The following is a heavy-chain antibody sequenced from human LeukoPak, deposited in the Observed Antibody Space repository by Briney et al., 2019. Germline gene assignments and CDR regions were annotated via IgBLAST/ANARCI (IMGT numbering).Heavy chain of an antibody. CDR2: ISASGGST. Sequence: GGSLRPSCAGSGFTLSSYAMSWVRQAPGKGLEWVSSISASGGSTNYAVSVKGRFTISRDNSKNTVYLQMNSLRAEDTAVYYCAKVMKGSERLTMVRGVIIKTAGLYYMDVWGKGTTVTVSS. CDR3: AKVMKGSERLTMVRGVIIKTAGLYYMDV. CDR1: GFTLSSYA. V-gene: IGHV3-23*01. D-gene: IGHD3-10*01. J-gene: IGHJ6*03.